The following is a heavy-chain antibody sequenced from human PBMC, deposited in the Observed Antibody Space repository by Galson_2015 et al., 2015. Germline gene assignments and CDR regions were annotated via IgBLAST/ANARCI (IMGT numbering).Heavy chain of an antibody. CDR2: IYWNDDK. CDR1: GFSLTTSVVG. V-gene: IGHV2-5*01. CDR3: AHRLQQLTAFDI. J-gene: IGHJ3*02. D-gene: IGHD6-13*01. Sequence: PALVKPTQPLTLTCTFSGFSLTTSVVGVGWIRQPPGKALEWLALIYWNDDKRYTPSLKSRVTITKDTSKNQVVLTMTNMDPVDTATYYCAHRLQQLTAFDIWGQGTMVTVSS.